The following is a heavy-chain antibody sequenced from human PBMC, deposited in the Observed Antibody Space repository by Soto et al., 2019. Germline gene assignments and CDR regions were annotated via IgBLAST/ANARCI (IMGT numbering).Heavy chain of an antibody. J-gene: IGHJ5*02. Sequence: GGSLRLSCAASGFTISSNAMYWVRQAPGKGLEWVSGISGSGGSTYYADSVKGRFTISRDNSKNTLYLQMNSLRAEDTAVYYCAKDLSERLGWFDPWGQGTLVTVSS. V-gene: IGHV3-23*01. CDR3: AKDLSERLGWFDP. CDR2: ISGSGGST. CDR1: GFTISSNA. D-gene: IGHD3-16*01.